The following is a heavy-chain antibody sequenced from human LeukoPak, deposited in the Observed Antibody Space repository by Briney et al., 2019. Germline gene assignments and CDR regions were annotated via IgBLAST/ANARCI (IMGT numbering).Heavy chain of an antibody. Sequence: GRSLRLSCAASGFTFSSYAMHWVRQAPGKGLEWVAVISYDGSNKYYADSVKGRFTISRDNSKSTLYLQMNSLRAEDTAVYYCARGYPRGVVVAATPNFFDYWGQGTLVTVSS. CDR1: GFTFSSYA. D-gene: IGHD2-15*01. CDR3: ARGYPRGVVVAATPNFFDY. V-gene: IGHV3-30*04. J-gene: IGHJ4*02. CDR2: ISYDGSNK.